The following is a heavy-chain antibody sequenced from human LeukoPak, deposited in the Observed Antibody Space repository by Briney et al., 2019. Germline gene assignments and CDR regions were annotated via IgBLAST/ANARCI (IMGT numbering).Heavy chain of an antibody. CDR1: GGSFSGYY. CDR2: INHSGST. CDR3: ARVVAVAGITGINYYYYYYMDV. Sequence: SETLSLTCAVYGGSFSGYYWSWIRQPPGKGLEWIGEINHSGSTNYNPSLKSRVTISVDTSKNQFSLKLSSVTAADTAVYYCARVVAVAGITGINYYYYYYMDVWGKGTTVTVSS. V-gene: IGHV4-34*01. J-gene: IGHJ6*03. D-gene: IGHD6-19*01.